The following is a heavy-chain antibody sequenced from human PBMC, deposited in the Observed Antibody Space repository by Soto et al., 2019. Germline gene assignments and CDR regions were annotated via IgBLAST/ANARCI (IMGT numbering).Heavy chain of an antibody. Sequence: PVGSLRLSCAASGFTFSSYSMNWVRQAPGKGLEWVSSISGSGDRTYYADSVKGRFTISRDNSKNTLSLQMNRLRAEDTALYYRARGPYTDSSEWFDPWGQGTLVTVSS. CDR3: ARGPYTDSSEWFDP. V-gene: IGHV3-23*01. J-gene: IGHJ5*02. CDR2: ISGSGDRT. D-gene: IGHD2-2*02. CDR1: GFTFSSYS.